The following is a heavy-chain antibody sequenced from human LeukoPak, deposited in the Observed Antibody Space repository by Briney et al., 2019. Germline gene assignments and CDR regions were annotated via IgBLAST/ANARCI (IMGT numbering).Heavy chain of an antibody. CDR2: IYSGGST. V-gene: IGHV3-53*01. CDR3: ARATLDN. J-gene: IGHJ4*02. Sequence: GGSLRLSCAASGFSVSSDYISWVRQAPGKGLEWVSVIYSGGSTKYADSVKARFTISRDNSKNTVYLQMNSVRAEDTAVYYCARATLDNWGQGTLVTVSS. CDR1: GFSVSSDY.